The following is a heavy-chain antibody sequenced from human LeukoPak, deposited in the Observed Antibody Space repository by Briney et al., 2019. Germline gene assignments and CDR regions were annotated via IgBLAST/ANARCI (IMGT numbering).Heavy chain of an antibody. D-gene: IGHD3-3*01. CDR1: GFTFSSYA. CDR3: ASKNSDFWGGYYN. Sequence: GGSLRLSCAASGFTFSSYAMSWVRQAPGKGLEWVSAISGSGGSTYYADSVKGRFTISRDNSKNTLYLQMNSLRAEDTAVYYCASKNSDFWGGYYNWGQGTLVTVSS. V-gene: IGHV3-23*01. CDR2: ISGSGGST. J-gene: IGHJ4*02.